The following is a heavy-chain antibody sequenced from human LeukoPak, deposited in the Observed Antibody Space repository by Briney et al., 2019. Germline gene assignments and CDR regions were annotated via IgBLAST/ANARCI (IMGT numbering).Heavy chain of an antibody. D-gene: IGHD3-3*01. CDR2: INPNSGGT. J-gene: IGHJ4*02. V-gene: IGHV1-2*04. CDR1: GYTFTGYY. Sequence: ASVKVSCKASGYTFTGYYMHWVRQAPGQGLEWMGWINPNSGGTNYAQKFQGWVTMTRDTSISTAYMELSRLRSDDTAVYYCARGTRTIFGVVIPPSPFDYWGQGIPVTVSS. CDR3: ARGTRTIFGVVIPPSPFDY.